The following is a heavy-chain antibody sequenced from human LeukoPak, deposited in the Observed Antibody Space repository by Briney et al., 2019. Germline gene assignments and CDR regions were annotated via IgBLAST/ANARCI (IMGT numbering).Heavy chain of an antibody. CDR3: AKAGAADNWFDP. Sequence: PGGSLRLSCAASGFTFSSYGMHWVRQAPGKGLEWVAVISYDGSNKYYADSMKGRFTISRDNSKNTLYLQMNSLRAEDTAVYYCAKAGAADNWFDPWGQGTLVTVSS. CDR1: GFTFSSYG. CDR2: ISYDGSNK. D-gene: IGHD2-15*01. V-gene: IGHV3-30*18. J-gene: IGHJ5*02.